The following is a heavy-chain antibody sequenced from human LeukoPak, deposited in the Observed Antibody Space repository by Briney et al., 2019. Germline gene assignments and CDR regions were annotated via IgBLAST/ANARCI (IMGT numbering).Heavy chain of an antibody. CDR2: LYPDDSDS. Sequence: GESLKISCKASGYSFDYYWIAWVRQMPGKGLEWMGILYPDDSDSTYSPSFQGQVTISVDKSINTAYLQWSSLKASNTAIYYCARVGSVTNFGVVSYYFDYWGQGTLVTVSS. J-gene: IGHJ4*02. CDR1: GYSFDYYW. CDR3: ARVGSVTNFGVVSYYFDY. V-gene: IGHV5-51*01. D-gene: IGHD3-3*01.